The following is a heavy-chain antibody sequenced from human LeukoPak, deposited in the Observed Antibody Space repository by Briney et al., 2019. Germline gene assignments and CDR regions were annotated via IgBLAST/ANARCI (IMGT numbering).Heavy chain of an antibody. V-gene: IGHV3-23*01. CDR1: GFTFSSYA. D-gene: IGHD2-2*01. CDR2: ISGSCGTT. Sequence: GGSLRLSCAASGFTFSSYAMSWGRQAPGKGLEWVSIISGSCGTTYYADSVKGRFTISRDNSKNTLYLQMNSLRAEDTAMYYCAKGGWTSPFDPWGLGTLVTVSS. CDR3: AKGGWTSPFDP. J-gene: IGHJ5*02.